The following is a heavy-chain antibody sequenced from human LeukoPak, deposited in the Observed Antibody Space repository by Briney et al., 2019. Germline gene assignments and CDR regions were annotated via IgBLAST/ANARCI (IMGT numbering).Heavy chain of an antibody. Sequence: GASVKVSCKASGGTFSSYAISWVRQAPGQGLEWMGGIIPIFGTANYAQKFQGRVTITADESTSTAYMELSSLRSEDTAVYYCARVSQYYDFWSGYFDYWGQGTLVTVSS. J-gene: IGHJ4*02. CDR1: GGTFSSYA. CDR3: ARVSQYYDFWSGYFDY. D-gene: IGHD3-3*01. V-gene: IGHV1-69*13. CDR2: IIPIFGTA.